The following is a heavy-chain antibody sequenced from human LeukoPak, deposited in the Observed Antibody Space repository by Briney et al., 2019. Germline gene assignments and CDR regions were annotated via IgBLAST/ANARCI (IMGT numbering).Heavy chain of an antibody. CDR1: GGSISSGGYY. J-gene: IGHJ6*02. CDR2: IYYSGST. V-gene: IGHV4-31*03. Sequence: SQTLSLTCTVSGGSISSGGYYWSWIRQHPGKGLEWIGYIYYSGSTYYNPSLKSRVTISVDTSKNQFSLKLSSVTAADTAVYYCARDLATSGFYYGMDVWGQGTTVTVSS. CDR3: ARDLATSGFYYGMDV.